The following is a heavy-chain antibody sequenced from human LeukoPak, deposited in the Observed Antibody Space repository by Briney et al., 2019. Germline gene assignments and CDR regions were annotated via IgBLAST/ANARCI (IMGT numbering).Heavy chain of an antibody. CDR1: GYSISSGYY. J-gene: IGHJ5*01. V-gene: IGHV4-38-2*02. D-gene: IGHD1-14*01. CDR3: ARVTSRLGWFDS. CDR2: IYHSGST. Sequence: SETLSLTCTVSGYSISSGYYWGWIRQPPGKGLEWIGSIYHSGSTYYKPSLKSRVTISVDTSKNQFSLKLRSVTAADTAVYYCARVTSRLGWFDSWGQGTLVTVSS.